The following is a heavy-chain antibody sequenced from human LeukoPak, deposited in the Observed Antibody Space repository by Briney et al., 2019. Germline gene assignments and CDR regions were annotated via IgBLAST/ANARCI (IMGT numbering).Heavy chain of an antibody. CDR3: ARRPSGSGLGFDP. D-gene: IGHD3-10*01. V-gene: IGHV5-51*01. Sequence: GESLKISCKGSGYSFSTYWIGWVRQMPGNGLGWMGIIYPGDSDTRYSPSFQGQVTISADKSISTAYLQWSSLKASDTAMYYCARRPSGSGLGFDPWGQGTLVTVSS. J-gene: IGHJ5*02. CDR1: GYSFSTYW. CDR2: IYPGDSDT.